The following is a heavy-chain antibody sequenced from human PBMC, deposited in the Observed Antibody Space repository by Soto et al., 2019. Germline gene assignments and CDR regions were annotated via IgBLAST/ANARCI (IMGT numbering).Heavy chain of an antibody. J-gene: IGHJ6*03. D-gene: IGHD3-16*01. Sequence: GVSLRLSCATSGFILSDCAMNWVRQASGKGLEWVSYISSSSSVIDYADSVKGRFTVSRDNARNSLYLQMNSLRAEDTAVYYCARDLSWGSNSYYYMDVWGKGTTVTVSS. CDR2: ISSSSSVI. CDR3: ARDLSWGSNSYYYMDV. CDR1: GFILSDCA. V-gene: IGHV3-48*01.